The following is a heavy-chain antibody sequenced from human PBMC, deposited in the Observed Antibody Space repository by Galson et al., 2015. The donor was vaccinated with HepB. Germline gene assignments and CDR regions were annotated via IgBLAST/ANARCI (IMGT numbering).Heavy chain of an antibody. CDR1: GYSFTSYW. V-gene: IGHV5-51*01. D-gene: IGHD2-15*01. CDR3: ARHGSEWLPDCSGGSCYSAFYGMDV. J-gene: IGHJ6*02. Sequence: QSGAEVKKPGESLKISCKGSGYSFTSYWIGWVRQMPGKGLEWMGIIYPGDSDTRYSPSFQGQVTISADKSISTAYLQWSSLKASDPAMYYCARHGSEWLPDCSGGSCYSAFYGMDVWGQGTTVTVSS. CDR2: IYPGDSDT.